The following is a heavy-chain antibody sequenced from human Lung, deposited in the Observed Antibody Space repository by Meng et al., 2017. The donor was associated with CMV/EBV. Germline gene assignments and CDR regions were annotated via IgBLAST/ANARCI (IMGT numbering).Heavy chain of an antibody. V-gene: IGHV4-59*01. D-gene: IGHD2-2*01. J-gene: IGHJ3*02. CDR2: IYYSGST. Sequence: LXCTVSGGSISSYYWSWIRQPPGKGLEWIGYIYYSGSTNYNPSLKSRVTISVDTSKNQFSLKLSSVTAADTAVYYCARDCSSTSCLDAFAIWGQGTXVTVSS. CDR3: ARDCSSTSCLDAFAI. CDR1: GGSISSYY.